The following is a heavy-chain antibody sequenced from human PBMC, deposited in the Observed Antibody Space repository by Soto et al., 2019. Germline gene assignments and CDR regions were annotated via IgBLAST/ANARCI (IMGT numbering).Heavy chain of an antibody. D-gene: IGHD3-16*01. CDR3: AQDHGGTLYGMDV. V-gene: IGHV3-30*18. CDR2: ISYDGSNK. Sequence: QVQLVESGGGVVQPGRSLRLSCAASGFTFSSYGMHWVRQAPGKGLEWVAVISYDGSNKYYADSVKGRFTISRDNSKNTLYLQMNSLRAEDTAMYYCAQDHGGTLYGMDVWGQGTTVTVSS. J-gene: IGHJ6*02. CDR1: GFTFSSYG.